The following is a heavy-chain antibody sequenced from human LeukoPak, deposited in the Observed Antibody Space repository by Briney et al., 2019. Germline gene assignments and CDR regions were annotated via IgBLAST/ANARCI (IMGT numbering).Heavy chain of an antibody. CDR2: ISPNSGGT. CDR3: ARYYGDYVEYYYYYYGMDV. J-gene: IGHJ6*02. D-gene: IGHD4-17*01. CDR1: GYTFTGYY. Sequence: ASVKVPCKASGYTFTGYYMHWVRQAPGQGLEWMGWISPNSGGTNYAQKFQGRVTMTRDTSISTAYMELSRLRSDDTAVYYCARYYGDYVEYYYYYYGMDVWGQGTTVTVSS. V-gene: IGHV1-2*02.